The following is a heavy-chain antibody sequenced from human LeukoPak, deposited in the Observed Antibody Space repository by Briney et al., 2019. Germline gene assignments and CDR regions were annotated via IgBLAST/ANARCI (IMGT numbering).Heavy chain of an antibody. J-gene: IGHJ6*02. V-gene: IGHV4-59*01. CDR1: GGSMTNLY. CDR2: IYDSGST. D-gene: IGHD2/OR15-2a*01. Sequence: KPSETLSLTCSVSGGSMTNLYWTWIRQPPGKGLEWIGDIYDSGSTRYNTSLESRVTISVDTSKNQFSLKLSSVTAADTAVYYCAKGCSTNFYYGDVWGQGTTVTVSS. CDR3: AKGCSTNFYYGDV.